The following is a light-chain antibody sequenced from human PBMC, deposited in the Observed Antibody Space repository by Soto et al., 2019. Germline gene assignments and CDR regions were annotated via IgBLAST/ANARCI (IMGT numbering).Light chain of an antibody. CDR2: RNT. Sequence: QSVLTQPPSVSGAPGQKVTISCTGSSSNIGAAFDVHWYQQLPGTAPKRLIYRNTNRPSGVPDRFSGSKSGASASLAITGLQAEDEGDYYCQSYDRSLSGSWAFGGGTKLTVL. CDR1: SSNIGAAFD. CDR3: QSYDRSLSGSWA. V-gene: IGLV1-40*01. J-gene: IGLJ3*02.